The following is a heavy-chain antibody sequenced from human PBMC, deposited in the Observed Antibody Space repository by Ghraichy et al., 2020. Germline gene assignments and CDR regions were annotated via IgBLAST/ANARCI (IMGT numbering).Heavy chain of an antibody. J-gene: IGHJ6*02. Sequence: SETLSLTCTVSGGSISSYYWSWIRQPPGKGLEWIGYIYYSGSTNYNPSLKSRVTISVDTSKNQFSLKLSSVTAADTAVYYCARVSSGYSYGPLYYYYYGMDVWGQGTTVTVSS. CDR2: IYYSGST. V-gene: IGHV4-59*01. CDR3: ARVSSGYSYGPLYYYYYGMDV. CDR1: GGSISSYY. D-gene: IGHD5-18*01.